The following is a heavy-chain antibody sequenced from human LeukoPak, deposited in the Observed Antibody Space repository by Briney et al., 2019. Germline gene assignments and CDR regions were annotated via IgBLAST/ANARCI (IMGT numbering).Heavy chain of an antibody. V-gene: IGHV4-31*03. CDR1: AGSISSGGYY. CDR3: ASTVVDYFDY. D-gene: IGHD4-23*01. Sequence: SETLSLTCTVSAGSISSGGYYWSWIRQHPGKGLEWIGYIYYSGSTYYNPSLKSRVTISVDTSKNQFSLKLSSVTAADTAVYYCASTVVDYFDYWGQGTLVTVSS. CDR2: IYYSGST. J-gene: IGHJ4*01.